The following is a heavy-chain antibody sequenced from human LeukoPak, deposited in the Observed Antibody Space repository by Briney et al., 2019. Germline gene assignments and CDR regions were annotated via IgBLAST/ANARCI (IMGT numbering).Heavy chain of an antibody. V-gene: IGHV1-69*06. CDR3: ARDSGYGVDYYYYMDV. Sequence: SVKVSCKASGGTFSSYAISWVRQAPGQGLEWMGGIIPIFGTANYAQKFQGRVTITADKSTSTAYMELSSLRSEDTAVYYCARDSGYGVDYYYYMDVWGKGTTVTVSS. CDR1: GGTFSSYA. D-gene: IGHD5-12*01. CDR2: IIPIFGTA. J-gene: IGHJ6*03.